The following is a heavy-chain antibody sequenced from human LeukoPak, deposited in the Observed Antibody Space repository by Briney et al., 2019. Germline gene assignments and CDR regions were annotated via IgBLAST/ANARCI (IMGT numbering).Heavy chain of an antibody. V-gene: IGHV4-38-2*01. CDR2: IYYGGNT. CDR3: ARHRLFDTTGYYYDFDY. D-gene: IGHD3-22*01. Sequence: PSETLSLTCAVSGYPISNGYYWGWIRQPPGKGLEWIGSIYYGGNTYDNPSLKSRVTISLDTSKNQFSLRLSSVTASDTAVYYCARHRLFDTTGYYYDFDYWGQGTLVTVSS. CDR1: GYPISNGYY. J-gene: IGHJ4*02.